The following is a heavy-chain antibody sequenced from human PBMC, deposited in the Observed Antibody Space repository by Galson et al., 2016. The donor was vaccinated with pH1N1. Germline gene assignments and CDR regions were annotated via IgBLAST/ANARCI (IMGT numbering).Heavy chain of an antibody. V-gene: IGHV1-18*01. CDR3: ASVTKIEGVTTGWFDP. CDR1: GYTFDMFG. J-gene: IGHJ5*02. D-gene: IGHD3-16*01. CDR2: INPYDGNT. Sequence: SVKVSCKASGYTFDMFGISWVRQAPGQGLQWMGWINPYDGNTNYAQKFQGRVTLTTDTSTSTAYLELRSLRSDDTAVYYCASVTKIEGVTTGWFDPWGQGTLVTVSS.